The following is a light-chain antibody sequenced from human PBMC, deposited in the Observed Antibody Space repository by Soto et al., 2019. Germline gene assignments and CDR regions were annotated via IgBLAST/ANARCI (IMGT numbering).Light chain of an antibody. V-gene: IGLV2-8*01. Sequence: QSVLTQPPSASGSPGQSVTISCTGTSSDVGGYNYVSWYQQHPGKAPKLMIYEVSKRPSGVPDRFSGSKSGNTASLTVSGLQAEDEADYYRSSYAGSRYVFGTGTRSPS. J-gene: IGLJ1*01. CDR1: SSDVGGYNY. CDR2: EVS. CDR3: SSYAGSRYV.